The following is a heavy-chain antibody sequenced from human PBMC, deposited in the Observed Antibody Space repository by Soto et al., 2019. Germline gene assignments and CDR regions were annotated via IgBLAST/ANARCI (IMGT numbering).Heavy chain of an antibody. J-gene: IGHJ6*02. D-gene: IGHD2-15*01. CDR1: GYSFTTXW. V-gene: IGHV5-51*01. CDR2: IYPGDSHT. Sequence: GESXKIXXKGSGYSFTTXWIXXVXQMPGKXLEWMGIIYPGDSHTRYSPSFQGQATISADKSISTAYLQWSTLKASDTAMYYCARLDSDGGSYYYYGMDVWGQGTTVTVSS. CDR3: ARLDSDGGSYYYYGMDV.